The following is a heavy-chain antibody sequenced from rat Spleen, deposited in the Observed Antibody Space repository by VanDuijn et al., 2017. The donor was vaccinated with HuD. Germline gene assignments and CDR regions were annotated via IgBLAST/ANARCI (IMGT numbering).Heavy chain of an antibody. D-gene: IGHD4-3*01. CDR2: VSRGGNT. CDR3: TRGPYNSGYGRFAY. CDR1: GFSLTSYH. V-gene: IGHV2S12*01. Sequence: QVQLKESEPDLVQPSQTLSLTCTVSGFSLTSYHVHWVRQPPGKGLEWIAAVSRGGNTYYDSTLKSRLSISRDTSKSQVFLKMNSLQTEDTAIYYCTRGPYNSGYGRFAYWGQGTLVTVSS. J-gene: IGHJ3*01.